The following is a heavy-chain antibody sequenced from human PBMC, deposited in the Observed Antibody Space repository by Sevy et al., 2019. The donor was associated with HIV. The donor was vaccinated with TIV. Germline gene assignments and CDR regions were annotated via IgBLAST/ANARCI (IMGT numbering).Heavy chain of an antibody. V-gene: IGHV4-59*11. J-gene: IGHJ4*02. CDR1: GGSISNHY. CDR3: ARVIRHSGSWPFDF. CDR2: VYYSGST. Sequence: SETLSLTCIVSGGSISNHYWNWIPQAPGKGLEWIGYVYYSGSTRYNPSLKSRVTTSVDTSNNQFSMKLTSVTAADTAVYYCARVIRHSGSWPFDFWGQGALVTVSS. D-gene: IGHD1-26*01.